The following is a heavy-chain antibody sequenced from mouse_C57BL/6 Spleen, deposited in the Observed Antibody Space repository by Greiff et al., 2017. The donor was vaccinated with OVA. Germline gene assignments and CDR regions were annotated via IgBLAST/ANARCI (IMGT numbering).Heavy chain of an antibody. D-gene: IGHD2-5*01. J-gene: IGHJ2*01. V-gene: IGHV1-53*01. Sequence: QVQLQQPGTELVKPGASVKLSCKSSGYTFTSYWMHWVKQRPGQGLEWIGNINPSNGGTNYNEKFKSKATLTVDKSSSTAYMQLSSLTSEDSAVYYCARWSLYSNSYKPNFGYWGKGTTLTVSS. CDR1: GYTFTSYW. CDR3: ARWSLYSNSYKPNFGY. CDR2: INPSNGGT.